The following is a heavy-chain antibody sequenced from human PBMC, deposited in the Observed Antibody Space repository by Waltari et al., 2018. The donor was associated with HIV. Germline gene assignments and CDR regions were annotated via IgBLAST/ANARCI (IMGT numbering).Heavy chain of an antibody. D-gene: IGHD2-21*02. CDR3: ARGPRPSTVTAPGWYFDL. J-gene: IGHJ2*01. V-gene: IGHV4-34*02. CDR2: MNDGGKS. CDR1: GGSFTGHY. Sequence: VDLQQWGTGLLKPSETLSRTCAVYGGSFTGHYWSWIRETPGAGLPGIGEMNDGGKSNYNPTLKSRAVMTIDPSKKQFSLKLKSVTAADTGVYYCARGPRPSTVTAPGWYFDLWGRGTLVTVSS.